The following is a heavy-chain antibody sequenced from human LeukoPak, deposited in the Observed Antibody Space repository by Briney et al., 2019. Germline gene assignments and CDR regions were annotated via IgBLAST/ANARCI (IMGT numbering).Heavy chain of an antibody. V-gene: IGHV1-24*01. CDR3: ARGSSYDFWSGYFDY. Sequence: ASVKVSCKVSGYTLTELSMHWVRQAPGKGLEWMGGFDPEDGEAIYAQKFQGRVTITTDESTSTAYMELSSLRSEDTAVYYCARGSSYDFWSGYFDYWGQGTLVTVSS. CDR1: GYTLTELS. CDR2: FDPEDGEA. D-gene: IGHD3-3*01. J-gene: IGHJ4*02.